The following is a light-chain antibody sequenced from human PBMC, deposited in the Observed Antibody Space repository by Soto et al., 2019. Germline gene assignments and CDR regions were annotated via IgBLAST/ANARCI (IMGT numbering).Light chain of an antibody. Sequence: DIQMTQSPSTLSASVGDRVTITCRASQRIGSWLAWYQQKPGKAPKLLIYDASTLESGVPSRFSGSGSGSETEFTLTISSLQPDDFATYYCQQCSSYQLTFGGGTKVEIK. CDR2: DAS. V-gene: IGKV1-5*01. CDR3: QQCSSYQLT. CDR1: QRIGSW. J-gene: IGKJ4*01.